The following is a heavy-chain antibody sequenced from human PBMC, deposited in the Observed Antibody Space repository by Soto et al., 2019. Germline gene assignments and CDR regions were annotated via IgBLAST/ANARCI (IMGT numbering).Heavy chain of an antibody. V-gene: IGHV4-39*01. Sequence: QLQLQESGPGLVKPSETLSLTCTVSGASITSGASYWGWIRQPPGKGLEWIGTVFYTGSTYYNPSLTSRVTLSVDTSKNQFSLRLTSVTAADTAVYYCARHFTMANYYYYMDLWGKGTTVTVSS. CDR3: ARHFTMANYYYYMDL. CDR2: VFYTGST. J-gene: IGHJ6*03. CDR1: GASITSGASY.